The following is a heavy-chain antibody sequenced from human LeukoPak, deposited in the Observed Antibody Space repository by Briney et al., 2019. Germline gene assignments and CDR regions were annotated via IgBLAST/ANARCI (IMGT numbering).Heavy chain of an antibody. CDR2: IYYSGST. J-gene: IGHJ3*02. CDR3: ARHGYYYGSGSYYNPPAFDI. D-gene: IGHD3-10*01. CDR1: GGSISSYY. Sequence: SETLSLTCTVSGGSISSYYWSWIRQPPGKGLEWIGYIYYSGSTNYNPSLKSRVTISVDTSKNQFSLKLSSVTAADTAVYYCARHGYYYGSGSYYNPPAFDIWGQGTMVTVSS. V-gene: IGHV4-59*08.